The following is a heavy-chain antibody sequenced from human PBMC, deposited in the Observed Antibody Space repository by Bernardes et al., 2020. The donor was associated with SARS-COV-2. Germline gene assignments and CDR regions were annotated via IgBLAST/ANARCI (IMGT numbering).Heavy chain of an antibody. V-gene: IGHV4-38-2*02. CDR3: ARDLYGPPNYYGSGSYLDY. D-gene: IGHD3-10*01. CDR1: GYSISSGYY. CDR2: IYHSGST. J-gene: IGHJ4*02. Sequence: SETLSLTCAVSGYSISSGYYWGWIRQPPGKGLEWIGSIYHSGSTYYNPSLKSRVTISVDTSKNQFSLKLSSVTAADTAVYYCARDLYGPPNYYGSGSYLDYWGQGTLVTVSS.